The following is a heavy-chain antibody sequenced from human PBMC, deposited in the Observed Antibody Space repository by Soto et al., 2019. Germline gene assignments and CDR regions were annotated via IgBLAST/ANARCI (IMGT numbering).Heavy chain of an antibody. CDR3: ARSWVTGKGGIDV. D-gene: IGHD3-16*01. CDR1: GYTFTSYR. V-gene: IGHV1-18*01. CDR2: INGYTGNT. J-gene: IGHJ6*02. Sequence: QVQLVQSGGEVKKPGASVKVSCKASGYTFTSYRLSWVRQAPGQGLEWMGWINGYTGNTNYAQKFQGRVTMTTDTSTNTSYLDLWTLISDDTAVYYCARSWVTGKGGIDVWGQGTTVIVSS.